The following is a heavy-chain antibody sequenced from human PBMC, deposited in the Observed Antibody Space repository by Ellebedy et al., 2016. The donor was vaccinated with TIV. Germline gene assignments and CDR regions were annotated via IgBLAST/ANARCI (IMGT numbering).Heavy chain of an antibody. Sequence: SXXASGYTFTSYYMHWVRQAPGKGLEYVSAISSNGGSTYYADSVKGRFTISRDNSKNTLYLQMSSLRAEDTAVYYCKNYYGSGSRYYGMDVWGQGTTVTVSS. CDR1: GYTFTSYY. V-gene: IGHV3-64D*06. CDR3: KNYYGSGSRYYGMDV. J-gene: IGHJ6*02. CDR2: ISSNGGST. D-gene: IGHD3-10*01.